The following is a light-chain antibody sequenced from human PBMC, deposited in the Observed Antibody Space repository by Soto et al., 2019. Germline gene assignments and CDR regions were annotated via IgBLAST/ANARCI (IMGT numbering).Light chain of an antibody. CDR2: LRS. J-gene: IGKJ5*01. V-gene: IGKV2-28*01. CDR1: QSLLHSNGYNY. Sequence: DIVMTQSPLSLPVTPGEPASISCRSSQSLLHSNGYNYLDWYLQKPGQSPQLLIYLRSNRASGVPDRFSGSVSGTDFTLKISRVEAEDVGVYYCMQALQTPIPFGQGTRLEIK. CDR3: MQALQTPIP.